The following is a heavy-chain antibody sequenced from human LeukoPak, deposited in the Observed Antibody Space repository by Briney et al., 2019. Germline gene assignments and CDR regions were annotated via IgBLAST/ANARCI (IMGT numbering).Heavy chain of an antibody. CDR2: ISYDGSNK. V-gene: IGHV3-30*18. D-gene: IGHD5-24*01. J-gene: IGHJ3*02. CDR1: GFTFSSYG. CDR3: AKEAESRAIIDNAFDI. Sequence: GGSLRLSCAASGFTFSSYGMHWVRQAPGKGLEWVAVISYDGSNKYYADSVKGRFTISRDNSKNTLYLQMNGLRAEDTAVYYCAKEAESRAIIDNAFDIWGQGTMVTVS.